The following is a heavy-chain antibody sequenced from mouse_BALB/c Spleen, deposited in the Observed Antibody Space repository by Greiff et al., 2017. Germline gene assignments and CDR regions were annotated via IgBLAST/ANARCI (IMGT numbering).Heavy chain of an antibody. V-gene: IGHV5-17*02. D-gene: IGHD2-4*01. CDR2: ISSGSSTI. Sequence: EVKVVESGGGLVQPGGSRKLSCAASGFTFSSFGMHWVRQAPEKGLEWVAYISSGSSTIYYADTVKGRFTISRDNPKNTLFLQMTSLRSEDTAMYYCARSVPTMITFFDYWGQGTTLTVSS. CDR1: GFTFSSFG. CDR3: ARSVPTMITFFDY. J-gene: IGHJ2*01.